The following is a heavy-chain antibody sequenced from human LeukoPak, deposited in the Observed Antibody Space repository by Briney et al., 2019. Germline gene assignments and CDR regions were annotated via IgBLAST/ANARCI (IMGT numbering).Heavy chain of an antibody. D-gene: IGHD2-15*01. CDR1: GFTFDDYG. CDR3: AREVDCSGGRCYRGEFDY. J-gene: IGHJ4*02. V-gene: IGHV3-20*04. Sequence: GGSLRLSCAASGFTFDDYGMSWVRQAPGKGLEWVSGINWNGGSTGYADSVKGRFTISRDNSRNTLYLQMNSLRVADTAVYYCAREVDCSGGRCYRGEFDYWGQGTLVTVSS. CDR2: INWNGGST.